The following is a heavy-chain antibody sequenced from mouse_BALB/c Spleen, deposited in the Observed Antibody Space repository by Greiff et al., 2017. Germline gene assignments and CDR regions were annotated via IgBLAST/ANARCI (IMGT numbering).Heavy chain of an antibody. Sequence: QVQLQQSGPQLVRPGASVKISCKASGYSFTSYWMHWVKQRPGQGLEWIGMIDPSDSETRLNQKFKDKATLTVDKSSSTAYMQLSSPTSEDSAVYYCARKGYYGNYAAYWGQGTLVTVSA. CDR3: ARKGYYGNYAAY. J-gene: IGHJ3*01. D-gene: IGHD2-1*01. CDR1: GYSFTSYW. CDR2: IDPSDSET. V-gene: IGHV1S127*01.